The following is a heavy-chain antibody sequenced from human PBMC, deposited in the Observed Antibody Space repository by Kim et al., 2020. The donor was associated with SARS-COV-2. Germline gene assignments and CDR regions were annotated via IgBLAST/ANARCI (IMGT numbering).Heavy chain of an antibody. J-gene: IGHJ3*02. CDR2: INHSGST. CDR3: ASKDSSSSVGAFDI. D-gene: IGHD6-6*01. CDR1: GGSFSGYY. V-gene: IGHV4-34*01. Sequence: SETLSLTCAVYGGSFSGYYWSWIRQPPGKGLEWIGEINHSGSTNYNPSLKSRVTISVDTSKNQFSLKLSSVTAADTAVYYCASKDSSSSVGAFDIWGQGTMVTVSS.